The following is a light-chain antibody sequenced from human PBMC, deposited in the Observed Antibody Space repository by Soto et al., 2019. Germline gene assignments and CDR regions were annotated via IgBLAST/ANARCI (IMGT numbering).Light chain of an antibody. CDR1: QTISSY. V-gene: IGKV1-39*01. Sequence: DIQMTQSQSSLSASXXDTVXITGLASQTISSYLNWYQHKPGKAPNXXIYAASSLQSGGPSRFSGSGAGTDFTLTISSLQPEDFATYYCQQSYSIPHTCGQGTRLDIK. CDR3: QQSYSIPHT. J-gene: IGKJ5*01. CDR2: AAS.